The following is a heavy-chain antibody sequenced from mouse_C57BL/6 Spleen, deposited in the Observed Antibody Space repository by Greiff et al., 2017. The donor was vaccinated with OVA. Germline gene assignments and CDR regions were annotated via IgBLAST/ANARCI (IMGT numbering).Heavy chain of an antibody. Sequence: EVMLVESEGGLVQPGSSMKLSCTASGFTFSDYYMAWVRQVPEKGLEWVANINYDGSSTYYLDSLKSRFIISRDNAKNILYLQMSSLKSEDTATYYCARGGYGYAMDYWGQGTSVTVSS. J-gene: IGHJ4*01. CDR2: INYDGSST. D-gene: IGHD3-1*01. CDR3: ARGGYGYAMDY. V-gene: IGHV5-16*01. CDR1: GFTFSDYY.